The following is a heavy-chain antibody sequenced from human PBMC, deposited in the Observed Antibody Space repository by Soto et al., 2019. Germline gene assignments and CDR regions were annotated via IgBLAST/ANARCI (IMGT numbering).Heavy chain of an antibody. CDR2: IKQDGSEK. J-gene: IGHJ6*02. D-gene: IGHD6-6*01. CDR1: GFTFSGYW. V-gene: IGHV3-7*03. CDR3: ARAGSSSSTLWYYYYGMDV. Sequence: PGGSLRLSCGASGFTFSGYWTIWVRQAPGKGLEWVANIKQDGSEKYYVDSVKGRFTISRDNAKNSLYLQMNSLRAEDTAVYYCARAGSSSSTLWYYYYGMDVWGQGTTVTVSS.